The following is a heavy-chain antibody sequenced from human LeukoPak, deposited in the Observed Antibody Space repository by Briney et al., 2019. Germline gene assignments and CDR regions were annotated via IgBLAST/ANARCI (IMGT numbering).Heavy chain of an antibody. D-gene: IGHD2-2*01. CDR2: IGTAGDT. J-gene: IGHJ4*02. V-gene: IGHV3-13*01. CDR1: GFTFSSYD. CDR3: ARDRYCTTTRCSDY. Sequence: GGSLRLSCAVSGFTFSSYDMHWVRQVIGKGLEWVSGIGTAGDTYSPGSVKGRFTISRENAKNFLYLQMNSLRAGDTAVYYCARDRYCTTTRCSDYWGQGTLVTVSS.